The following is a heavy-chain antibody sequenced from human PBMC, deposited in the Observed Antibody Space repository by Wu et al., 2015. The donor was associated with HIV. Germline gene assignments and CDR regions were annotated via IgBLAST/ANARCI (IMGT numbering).Heavy chain of an antibody. D-gene: IGHD2-2*01. CDR3: ARGPGDFDY. CDR2: INPKSGHT. V-gene: IGHV1-8*01. CDR1: QYTFINYD. J-gene: IGHJ4*02. Sequence: QVQLVQSGAEIKKPGASIKVSCKASQYTFINYDIHWVRLATGQGLEWMGWINPKSGHTGYSEKFQGRVTMTTDNSLDTAYMELTSLRPDDTAVYYCARGPGDFDYWGQGTLVTVSS.